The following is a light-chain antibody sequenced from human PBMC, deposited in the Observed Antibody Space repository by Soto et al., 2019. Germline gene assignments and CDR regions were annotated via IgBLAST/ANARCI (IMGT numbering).Light chain of an antibody. CDR3: QQYNSYRT. CDR2: KAS. Sequence: DIQMTQSPSTLSASVGDRVTITCRASQSISNWLAWYQQKPGKAPKLLIYKASSLEGGVPSRFSGSGSGTVFTLTISSLQPDDFATYYCQQYNSYRTFGQGTKVEIK. J-gene: IGKJ1*01. V-gene: IGKV1-5*03. CDR1: QSISNW.